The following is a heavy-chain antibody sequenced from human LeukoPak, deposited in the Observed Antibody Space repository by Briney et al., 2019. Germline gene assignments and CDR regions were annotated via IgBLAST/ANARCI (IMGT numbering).Heavy chain of an antibody. Sequence: SETLSLTCTVSGGSISSGSYYWSWIRQPAGKGLEWIGRIYTSGSTNYNPSLKSRVTISVDTSKNQFSLKLSSVTAADTAVYYCARVDIVAKNFDYWGQGTLVTVSS. CDR3: ARVDIVAKNFDY. D-gene: IGHD5-12*01. CDR2: IYTSGST. J-gene: IGHJ4*02. CDR1: GGSISSGSYY. V-gene: IGHV4-61*02.